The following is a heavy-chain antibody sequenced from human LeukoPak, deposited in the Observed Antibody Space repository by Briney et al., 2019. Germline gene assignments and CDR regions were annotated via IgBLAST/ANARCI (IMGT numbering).Heavy chain of an antibody. CDR2: INHSGST. J-gene: IGHJ6*02. CDR3: ARFRYCSSTSCFRNYGMDV. CDR1: GGSFSGYY. V-gene: IGHV4-34*01. Sequence: NPSETLSLTCAVYGGSFSGYYWSWIRQPPGKGLEWIGEINHSGSTNYNPSLKSRVTISVDTSKNQFSLKLSSVTAADTAVYYCARFRYCSSTSCFRNYGMDVWGQGTTVTVSS. D-gene: IGHD2-2*01.